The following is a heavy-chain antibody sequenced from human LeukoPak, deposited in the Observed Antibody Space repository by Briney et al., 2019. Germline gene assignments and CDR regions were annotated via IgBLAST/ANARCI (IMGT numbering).Heavy chain of an antibody. J-gene: IGHJ4*02. CDR2: INHSGST. D-gene: IGHD3-10*01. Sequence: SETLSLSCAVSGVSFSGYYRSWVRQPPGKGLEWIGEINHSGSTNYNPSLKSRVTISVDTSKNQFSLKLSSVTAADTAVYYCARGSKGRITMVRGAPPGFDYWGQGTLVTVSS. CDR3: ARGSKGRITMVRGAPPGFDY. V-gene: IGHV4-34*01. CDR1: GVSFSGYY.